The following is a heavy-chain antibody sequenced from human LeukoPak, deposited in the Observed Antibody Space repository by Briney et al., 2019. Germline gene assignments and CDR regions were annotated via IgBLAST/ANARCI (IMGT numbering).Heavy chain of an antibody. Sequence: PSETLSLTCTVSGGSISSSSYYWGWIRQPPGKGLEWIGSIYYSGSTYYNPSLKSRVTISVDTSKNQFSLKLSSVTAADTAVYYCARLGFYGDCIFDYWGQGTLVTVSS. CDR2: IYYSGST. D-gene: IGHD4-17*01. J-gene: IGHJ4*02. V-gene: IGHV4-39*01. CDR3: ARLGFYGDCIFDY. CDR1: GGSISSSSYY.